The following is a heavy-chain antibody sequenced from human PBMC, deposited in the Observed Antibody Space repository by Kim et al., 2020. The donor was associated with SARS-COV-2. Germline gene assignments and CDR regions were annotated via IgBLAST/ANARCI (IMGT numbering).Heavy chain of an antibody. J-gene: IGHJ3*02. D-gene: IGHD3-10*01. CDR2: TFYSGGA. CDR1: GDSISSSNFY. V-gene: IGHV4-39*01. Sequence: SETLSLTCSVSGDSISSSNFYWGWIRQPPGKGLEWIASTFYSGGADYNPSLKSRVTISVDTSKNQFSLRLNSVTAADTAVYYCGRLVSALVRGNDAFDIWGQGTMVTVSS. CDR3: GRLVSALVRGNDAFDI.